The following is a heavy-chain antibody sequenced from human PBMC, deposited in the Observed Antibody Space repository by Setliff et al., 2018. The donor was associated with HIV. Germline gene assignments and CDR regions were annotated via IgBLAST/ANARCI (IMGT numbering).Heavy chain of an antibody. Sequence: HPGGSLRLSCAASGFTFSRYWMTWVRQAPGKGLEWVANIKPDGSDKYYLDSVKGRFTISRDNAKNSLYLQLNSLRVDDTAVYYCARGYVMCSVNGCFPGYFDYWGQGALVTVSS. J-gene: IGHJ4*02. CDR3: ARGYVMCSVNGCFPGYFDY. V-gene: IGHV3-7*01. CDR1: GFTFSRYW. CDR2: IKPDGSDK. D-gene: IGHD2-15*01.